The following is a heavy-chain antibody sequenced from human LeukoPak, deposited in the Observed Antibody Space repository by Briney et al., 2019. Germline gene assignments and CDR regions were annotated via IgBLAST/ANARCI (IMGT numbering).Heavy chain of an antibody. V-gene: IGHV1-8*01. CDR1: GYTFTSYD. D-gene: IGHD2-2*01. J-gene: IGHJ4*02. CDR3: ARGKDRELLSSEWLFDY. CDR2: MNPNSGNT. Sequence: GASVKVSCKASGYTFTSYDINWVRQATGQGLEWMGWMNPNSGNTGYAQEFQGRVTMTRNTSISTAYMELSSLRSEDTALYYCARGKDRELLSSEWLFDYCGQGTLVTVSS.